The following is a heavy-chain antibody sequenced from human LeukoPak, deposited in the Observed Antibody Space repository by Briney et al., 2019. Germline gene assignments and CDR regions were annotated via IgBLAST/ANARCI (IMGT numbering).Heavy chain of an antibody. CDR1: GFTFSSYG. CDR2: TWYDGSNK. V-gene: IGHV3-33*01. Sequence: PGGSLRLSCAASGFTFSSYGMHWVRQAPIKGLEWVAVTWYDGSNKYYADSVKGRFTISRDNSKNTLYLQMNSLRAEDTAVYYCARTNYFDYWGQGTLVTVSS. CDR3: ARTNYFDY. J-gene: IGHJ4*02.